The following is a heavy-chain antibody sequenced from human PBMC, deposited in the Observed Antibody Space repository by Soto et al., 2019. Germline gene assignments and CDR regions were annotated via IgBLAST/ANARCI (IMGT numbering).Heavy chain of an antibody. CDR3: ARDLSGYSGYGYFDY. D-gene: IGHD5-12*01. CDR2: ISSNGGST. J-gene: IGHJ4*02. CDR1: GFTFSSYA. V-gene: IGHV3-64*01. Sequence: PGGSLRLSCAASGFTFSSYAMHWVRQAPGKGLEYVSAISSNGGSTYYANSVKGRFTISRDNSKNTLYLQMGSLRAEDMAVYYCARDLSGYSGYGYFDYWGQGTLVTVSS.